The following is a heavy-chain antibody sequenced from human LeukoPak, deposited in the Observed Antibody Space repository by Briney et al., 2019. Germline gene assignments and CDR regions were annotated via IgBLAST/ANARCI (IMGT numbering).Heavy chain of an antibody. J-gene: IGHJ4*02. CDR3: AATMVRGVRSFYFDY. CDR2: INHSGST. D-gene: IGHD3-10*01. V-gene: IGHV4-34*01. Sequence: PSETLSLTCAVYGGSFSGYYWSWIRQPPGKGLEWIGEINHSGSTNYNPSLKSRVTISVDTSKNQSSLKLSSVTAADTAVYYCAATMVRGVRSFYFDYWGQGTLVTVSS. CDR1: GGSFSGYY.